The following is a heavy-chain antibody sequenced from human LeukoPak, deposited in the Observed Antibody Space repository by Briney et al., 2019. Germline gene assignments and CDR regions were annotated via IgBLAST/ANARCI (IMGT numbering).Heavy chain of an antibody. J-gene: IGHJ4*02. CDR2: IYYSGST. D-gene: IGHD3-9*01. Sequence: SETLSLTCTVSGGSVSGYYWSWIRQPPGKGLEWIAYIYYSGSTSYNPSLKSRVTISVDTSKNQFSLRLSSVTAADTAVYYCARRLTGTVDYWGQGTLVTVSS. CDR1: GGSVSGYY. CDR3: ARRLTGTVDY. V-gene: IGHV4-59*08.